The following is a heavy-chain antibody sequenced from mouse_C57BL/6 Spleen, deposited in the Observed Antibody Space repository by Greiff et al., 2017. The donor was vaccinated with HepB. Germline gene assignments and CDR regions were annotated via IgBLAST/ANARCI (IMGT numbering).Heavy chain of an antibody. J-gene: IGHJ2*01. V-gene: IGHV1-80*01. CDR2: IYPGDGDT. D-gene: IGHD4-1*02. CDR1: GYAFSSYW. CDR3: ARSVQLGRLDY. Sequence: VMLVESGAELVKPGASVKISCKASGYAFSSYWMNWVKQRPGKGLEWIGQIYPGDGDTNYNGKFKGKATLTADKSSSTAYMQLSSLTSEDSAVYVCARSVQLGRLDYWGQGTTLTVSS.